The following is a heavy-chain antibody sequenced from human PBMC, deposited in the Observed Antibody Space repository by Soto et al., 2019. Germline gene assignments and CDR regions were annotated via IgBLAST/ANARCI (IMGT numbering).Heavy chain of an antibody. J-gene: IGHJ6*02. V-gene: IGHV3-30-3*01. CDR2: ISYDGSNK. CDR3: ARDTLPLYYYYGMDV. Sequence: QVQLVESGGGVVQPGRSLRLSCAASGFTFSSYAMHWVRQAPGKGLEWVAVISYDGSNKYYADSVKGRFTISRDNSKNTLYLQMNSLRAEDTAVYYCARDTLPLYYYYGMDVWGQGTTVTVSS. CDR1: GFTFSSYA.